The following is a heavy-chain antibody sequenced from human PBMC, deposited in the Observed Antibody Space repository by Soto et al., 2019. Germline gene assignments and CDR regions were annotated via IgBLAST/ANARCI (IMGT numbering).Heavy chain of an antibody. D-gene: IGHD5-12*01. J-gene: IGHJ5*02. CDR1: GGSISSSSYY. Sequence: PSETLSLTCTVSGGSISSSSYYWGWIRQPPGKGLEWIGSIYYSGSTNYNPSLKSRVTISVDTSKNQFSLKLSSVTAADTAVYYCARGGYGYSGYHNNWFDPWGQGTLVTVSS. V-gene: IGHV4-39*07. CDR2: IYYSGST. CDR3: ARGGYGYSGYHNNWFDP.